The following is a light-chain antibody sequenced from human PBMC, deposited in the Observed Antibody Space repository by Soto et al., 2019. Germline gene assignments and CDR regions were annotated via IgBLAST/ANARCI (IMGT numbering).Light chain of an antibody. V-gene: IGLV9-49*01. J-gene: IGLJ2*01. CDR2: VGTGGIVG. CDR3: GADHGSGSNFVVV. Sequence: QPVLTQPPSASASLGASVTLTCTLSSGYSNYKVDWYQQRPGEGPRFVMRVGTGGIVGSKGDGIPDRFSVLGSGLNRYLTIKNIQEEDESDYHCGADHGSGSNFVVVFGGGTKVTVL. CDR1: SGYSNYK.